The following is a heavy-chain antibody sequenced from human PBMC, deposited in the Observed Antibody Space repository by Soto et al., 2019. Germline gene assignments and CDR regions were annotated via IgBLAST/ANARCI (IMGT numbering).Heavy chain of an antibody. CDR1: GGSISSGGYY. CDR3: ARDLGIAEAGVGSYYYYSGMDV. Sequence: QVQLQESGPGLVKPSQTLSLTCTVSGGSISSGGYYWSWIRQHPGKGLEWIGYIYYSGSTYYNPSLKSRVTISVDTSKNQFSLKLSSVTAADTAVYYCARDLGIAEAGVGSYYYYSGMDVWGQGTTVTVSS. CDR2: IYYSGST. V-gene: IGHV4-31*03. D-gene: IGHD6-19*01. J-gene: IGHJ6*02.